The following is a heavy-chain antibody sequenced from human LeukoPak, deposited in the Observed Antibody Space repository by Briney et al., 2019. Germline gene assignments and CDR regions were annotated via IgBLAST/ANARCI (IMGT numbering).Heavy chain of an antibody. J-gene: IGHJ4*02. Sequence: ASVKVSCKASGYTLTSYDINWVRQATGQGLEWMGWMNPNSGNTGYAQKFQGRVTMTRNTSISTAYMELSSLRSEDTAVYYCARVTYSGYEVPFDYWGQGTLVTVSS. CDR2: MNPNSGNT. D-gene: IGHD5-12*01. CDR1: GYTLTSYD. CDR3: ARVTYSGYEVPFDY. V-gene: IGHV1-8*01.